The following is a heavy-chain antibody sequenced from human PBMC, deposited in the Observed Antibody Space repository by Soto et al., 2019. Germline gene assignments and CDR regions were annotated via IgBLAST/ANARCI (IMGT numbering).Heavy chain of an antibody. CDR3: ARGWGRIFDY. CDR2: IYSTGNT. D-gene: IGHD7-27*01. J-gene: IGHJ4*02. CDR1: GDSIRSSSY. Sequence: SETLSLTCTVSGDSIRSSSYWGWIRQPPAKGLEWIGSIYSTGNTYYNPSLNSRVTISVDTSKNQFSPKLISVTAADTAVYYCARGWGRIFDYWGQGTLVTVSS. V-gene: IGHV4-38-2*02.